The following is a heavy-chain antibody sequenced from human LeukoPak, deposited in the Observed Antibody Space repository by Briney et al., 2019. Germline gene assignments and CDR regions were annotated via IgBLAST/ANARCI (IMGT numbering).Heavy chain of an antibody. CDR3: ARDIRGYSYFDY. V-gene: IGHV3-11*01. Sequence: KSGGSLRLSCAASGFTFSDYYMSWIRQAPGKGLGWVSYISSSGSTIYYADSVKGRFTISRDNAKNSLYLQMNSLRAEDTAVYYCARDIRGYSYFDYWGQGTLVTVSS. D-gene: IGHD5-18*01. CDR2: ISSSGSTI. J-gene: IGHJ4*02. CDR1: GFTFSDYY.